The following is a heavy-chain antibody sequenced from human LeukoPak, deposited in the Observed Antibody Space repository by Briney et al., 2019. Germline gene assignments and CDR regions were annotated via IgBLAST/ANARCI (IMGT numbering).Heavy chain of an antibody. CDR3: VKDAPNGSIDC. D-gene: IGHD2/OR15-2a*01. J-gene: IGHJ4*02. Sequence: GGSLRLSCAASGFTFDNYVMHWVRLVPGKGLECVSSITPNSGGVGYAASVKGRFTISRDNARNSLYLQMNSLKAEDTALYYCVKDAPNGSIDCWGQGTLVTVSS. CDR2: ITPNSGGV. V-gene: IGHV3-9*01. CDR1: GFTFDNYV.